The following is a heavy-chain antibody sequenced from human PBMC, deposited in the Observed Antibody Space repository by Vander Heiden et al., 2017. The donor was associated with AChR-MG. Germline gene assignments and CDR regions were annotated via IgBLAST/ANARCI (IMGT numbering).Heavy chain of an antibody. V-gene: IGHV3-30*18. CDR2: ISYDGSNK. CDR1: GFTFRSYG. Sequence: QVQLVESGGGVVQPGRSLRLSCAASGFTFRSYGMHWVRQAPGKGLEWVAVISYDGSNKYYADSVKGRFTISRDNSKNTLYLQMNSLRAEDTAVYYCAKELVLFSRSGSLDYWGQGTLVTVSS. D-gene: IGHD3-10*01. CDR3: AKELVLFSRSGSLDY. J-gene: IGHJ4*02.